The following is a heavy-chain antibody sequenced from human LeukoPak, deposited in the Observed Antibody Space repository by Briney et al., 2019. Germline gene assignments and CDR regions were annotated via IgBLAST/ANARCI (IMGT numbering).Heavy chain of an antibody. CDR3: ARDFGPGSYYGGLFDY. CDR1: GFTFDDYA. CDR2: ISWDGGST. D-gene: IGHD3-10*01. Sequence: GGSLRLSCAASGFTFDDYAMHWVRQAPGKGLEWVSLISWDGGSTYYADSVKGRFTISRDNAKNSLYLQMNSLRAEDTAVYYCARDFGPGSYYGGLFDYWGQGTLVTVSS. J-gene: IGHJ4*02. V-gene: IGHV3-43D*03.